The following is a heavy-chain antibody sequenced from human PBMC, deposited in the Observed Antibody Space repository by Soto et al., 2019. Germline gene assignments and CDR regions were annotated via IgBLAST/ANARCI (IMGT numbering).Heavy chain of an antibody. D-gene: IGHD6-13*01. V-gene: IGHV3-23*01. J-gene: IGHJ4*02. Sequence: EVQLWESGGGLEQPGGSLRLSCTASGFTFSSHAMTWVRQAPGKGLEWVSGLSDSGISIYYADSVKDRLTISRDNSKNTLYLQIHTLRAEDTAVYYCAKVSSSWYAAFFDLWGQGTLVTVSS. CDR1: GFTFSSHA. CDR3: AKVSSSWYAAFFDL. CDR2: LSDSGISI.